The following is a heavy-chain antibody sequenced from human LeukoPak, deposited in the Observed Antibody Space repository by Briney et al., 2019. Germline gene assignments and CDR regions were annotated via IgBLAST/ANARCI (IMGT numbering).Heavy chain of an antibody. CDR1: GYTFTSYG. Sequence: ASVKVSCKASGYTFTSYGISWVRQAPGQGLEWMGWISAYNGNTNYAQKLQGRVTMTTDTSTSTAYMELRSLRSEDTAVYYCAREGYCSGGSCYSGDLDFDYWGQGTLVTVSS. CDR2: ISAYNGNT. D-gene: IGHD2-15*01. J-gene: IGHJ4*02. CDR3: AREGYCSGGSCYSGDLDFDY. V-gene: IGHV1-18*01.